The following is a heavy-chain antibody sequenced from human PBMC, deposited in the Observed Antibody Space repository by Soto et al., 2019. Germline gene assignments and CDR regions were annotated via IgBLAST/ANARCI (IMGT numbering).Heavy chain of an antibody. V-gene: IGHV4-39*02. Sequence: PSETLSLTCTVSGGSISSSSYYWGWIRQPPGKGLEWIGSIYYSGSTYYNPSLKSRVTISRDNSKNTLYLQMNSLRVEDTAVYYCAGAFIGVAGYFDYWGQGTLVTVSS. CDR1: GGSISSSSYY. D-gene: IGHD6-19*01. J-gene: IGHJ4*02. CDR2: IYYSGST. CDR3: AGAFIGVAGYFDY.